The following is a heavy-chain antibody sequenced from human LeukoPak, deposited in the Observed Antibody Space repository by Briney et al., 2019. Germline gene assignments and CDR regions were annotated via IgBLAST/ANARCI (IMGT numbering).Heavy chain of an antibody. Sequence: ASVKVSCKASGYTFTSYYMHWVRQAPGQGLEWMGIINPSGGSTSYAQKFQGRVTMTRDTSTSTAYMELRSLRSDDTAVYYCARMEHYYYGMDVWGQGTTVTVSS. D-gene: IGHD1/OR15-1a*01. CDR3: ARMEHYYYGMDV. J-gene: IGHJ6*02. V-gene: IGHV1-46*01. CDR1: GYTFTSYY. CDR2: INPSGGST.